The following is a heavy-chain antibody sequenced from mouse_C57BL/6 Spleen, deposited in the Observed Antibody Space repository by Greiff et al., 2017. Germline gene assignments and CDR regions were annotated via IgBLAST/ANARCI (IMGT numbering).Heavy chain of an antibody. V-gene: IGHV1-77*01. CDR3: ARRRGYYYGRNWYFDV. Sequence: VKLQESGAELVKPGASVKISCKASGYTFTDYYINWVKQRPGQGLVWIGKIGPGSGSTYYNEKFKGKATLTADKSSSTAYMQLSSLTSEDSAVYCCARRRGYYYGRNWYFDVWGTGTTVTVSS. CDR1: GYTFTDYY. CDR2: IGPGSGST. J-gene: IGHJ1*03. D-gene: IGHD1-1*01.